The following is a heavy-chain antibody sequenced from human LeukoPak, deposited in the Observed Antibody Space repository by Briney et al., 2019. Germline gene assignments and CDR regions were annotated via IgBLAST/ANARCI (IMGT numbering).Heavy chain of an antibody. J-gene: IGHJ4*02. Sequence: SGPTLVNPTQTLTLTCTFSGFSLSTSGMCVSWIRQPPGKALEWLALIDWGDDKYYSTSLKTRLTISKDTSKNQEVLTMTNMDPVDTATYYCARILCYYDSSGGYYFDYWGQGTLVTVSS. CDR2: IDWGDDK. CDR1: GFSLSTSGMC. D-gene: IGHD3-22*01. CDR3: ARILCYYDSSGGYYFDY. V-gene: IGHV2-70*01.